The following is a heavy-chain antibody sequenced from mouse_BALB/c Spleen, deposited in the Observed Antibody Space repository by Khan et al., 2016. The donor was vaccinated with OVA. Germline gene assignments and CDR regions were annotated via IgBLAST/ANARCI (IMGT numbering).Heavy chain of an antibody. CDR3: ARGGGYGISWFAY. V-gene: IGHV1-77*01. D-gene: IGHD2-10*02. CDR2: IYPGSGST. Sequence: VQLQESGPELVKPGASVKMSCKASGYTFTDYVISWVKQRTGQGLEWIGEIYPGSGSTYYNEKFKGKATLTADKSSNTAYMQLSSLTSEDSAVYFCARGGGYGISWFAYWGQGTLVTVSA. CDR1: GYTFTDYV. J-gene: IGHJ3*01.